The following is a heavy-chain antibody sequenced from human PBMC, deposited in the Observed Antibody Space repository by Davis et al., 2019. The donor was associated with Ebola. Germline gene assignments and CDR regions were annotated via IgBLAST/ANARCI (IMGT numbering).Heavy chain of an antibody. V-gene: IGHV4-59*01. D-gene: IGHD5-24*01. CDR3: AREEMTTIDY. CDR2: VHYTGIT. J-gene: IGHJ4*02. CDR1: GGSISSFF. Sequence: MPSETLSLTCTVSGGSISSFFWSWIRQSPGKGLEWIGYVHYTGITDHSPSLKSRVTLSVDTSKNQFSLKVSPVTAADTAIYYCAREEMTTIDYWGQGILVTVSS.